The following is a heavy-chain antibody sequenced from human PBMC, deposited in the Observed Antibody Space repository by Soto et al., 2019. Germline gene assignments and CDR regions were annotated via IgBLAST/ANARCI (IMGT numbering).Heavy chain of an antibody. Sequence: SETLSLTCTVSGGSISSGDYYWSWIRQPPGKGLEWIGYIYYSGSTYYDPSLKSRVTISVDTSKNQFPLKLSSVTAADTAVYYCARDGGRVDYYYGMDVWGQGTTVTVSS. J-gene: IGHJ6*02. CDR1: GGSISSGDYY. V-gene: IGHV4-30-4*01. CDR2: IYYSGST. D-gene: IGHD2-15*01. CDR3: ARDGGRVDYYYGMDV.